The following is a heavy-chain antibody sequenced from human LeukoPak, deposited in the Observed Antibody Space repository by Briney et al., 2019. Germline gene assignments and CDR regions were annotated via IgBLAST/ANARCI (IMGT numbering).Heavy chain of an antibody. Sequence: PSETLSLTCAVYGGSFSGYFWEWIRQPPGKGLEWIGEINHSGTSNSNPSLKTRATISVDTSKNRFSLKLRSVTAADTAVYYCARALQENYVRGSFRPLRRYFDRWGRGTLVAVSS. V-gene: IGHV4-34*01. D-gene: IGHD3-16*02. CDR1: GGSFSGYF. CDR3: ARALQENYVRGSFRPLRRYFDR. CDR2: INHSGTS. J-gene: IGHJ2*01.